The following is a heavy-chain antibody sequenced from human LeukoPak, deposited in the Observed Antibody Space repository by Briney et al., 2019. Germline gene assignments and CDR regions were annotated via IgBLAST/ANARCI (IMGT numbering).Heavy chain of an antibody. CDR3: ARGPRNDP. V-gene: IGHV1-8*01. D-gene: IGHD1-14*01. Sequence: GASVKVSCKASGYTFTSHGISWVRQAPGQGLEWLGWVHPDSGNTDYAQKFRGRVTMSRDTSTSTAYMELSGLRLDDTAVYFCARGPRNDPWGQGTLVTVSS. J-gene: IGHJ5*02. CDR1: GYTFTSHG. CDR2: VHPDSGNT.